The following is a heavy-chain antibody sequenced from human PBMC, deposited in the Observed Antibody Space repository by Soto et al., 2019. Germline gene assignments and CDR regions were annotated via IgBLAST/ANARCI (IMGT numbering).Heavy chain of an antibody. CDR3: AKDDHTAMALLSWYFDY. D-gene: IGHD5-18*01. CDR2: ISYDGSNK. J-gene: IGHJ4*02. V-gene: IGHV3-30*18. Sequence: PGGSLRLSCAASGFTFSSYGMHWVRQAPGKGLEWVAVISYDGSNKYYADSVKGRFTISRDNSKNTLYLQMNSLRAEDTAVYYCAKDDHTAMALLSWYFDYWGQGTLVTVSS. CDR1: GFTFSSYG.